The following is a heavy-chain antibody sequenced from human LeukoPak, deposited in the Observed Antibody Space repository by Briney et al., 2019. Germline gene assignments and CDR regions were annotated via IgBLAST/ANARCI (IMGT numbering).Heavy chain of an antibody. CDR1: GYTFGSYG. CDR2: ISGYNGDT. D-gene: IGHD1-26*01. Sequence: ASVKVSCKTSGYTFGSYGITWVRQAPGQGLEWMGWISGYNGDTNYAQKVQGRVTMTTDTSTSTAYMELRSLRSDDTAVYYCARGVGCSGSYQSYYYYYMDVWGKGTTVTVSS. J-gene: IGHJ6*03. CDR3: ARGVGCSGSYQSYYYYYMDV. V-gene: IGHV1-18*01.